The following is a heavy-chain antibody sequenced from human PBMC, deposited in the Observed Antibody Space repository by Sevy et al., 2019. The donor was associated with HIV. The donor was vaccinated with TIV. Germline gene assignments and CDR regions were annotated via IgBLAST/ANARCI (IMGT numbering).Heavy chain of an antibody. J-gene: IGHJ4*02. CDR3: AKDIRGAPETLDQ. Sequence: GGSLRLSCAASGFTFGGLAMHWVRQPPGKGLEWVSAITWDSGRIVYADSVKGRFTISRDNAKNSLYLQMNSLRTEDTAFYYCAKDIRGAPETLDQWGQGTLVTVSS. CDR1: GFTFGGLA. CDR2: ITWDSGRI. D-gene: IGHD3-16*01. V-gene: IGHV3-9*01.